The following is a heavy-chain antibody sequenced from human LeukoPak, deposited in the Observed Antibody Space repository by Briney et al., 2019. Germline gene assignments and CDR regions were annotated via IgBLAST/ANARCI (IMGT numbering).Heavy chain of an antibody. CDR2: IYPGDSDT. J-gene: IGHJ4*02. V-gene: IGHV5-51*01. CDR3: ARLVGYGDYPLFFDY. CDR1: GYSFTSYW. Sequence: GESLKISCKGSGYSFTSYWIGWVRQMPGKGLEWMGIIYPGDSDTRYSPSFQGQVTISADKSISTAYLQWSSLKASDTAMYYCARLVGYGDYPLFFDYWGQGTLVTVSS. D-gene: IGHD4-17*01.